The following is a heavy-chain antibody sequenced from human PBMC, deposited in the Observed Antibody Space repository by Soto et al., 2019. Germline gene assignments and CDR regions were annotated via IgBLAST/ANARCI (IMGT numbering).Heavy chain of an antibody. Sequence: GGSLRLSCAASGFAFSSYWMHWVRQAPGKGLVWVSRINSDGSSTSYADSVKGRFTISRDNAKNTLYLQMNSLRAEDTAVYYCAREGSSSGWYDYYYYGMDVWGQGATVTVSS. D-gene: IGHD6-19*01. CDR1: GFAFSSYW. J-gene: IGHJ6*02. V-gene: IGHV3-74*01. CDR2: INSDGSST. CDR3: AREGSSSGWYDYYYYGMDV.